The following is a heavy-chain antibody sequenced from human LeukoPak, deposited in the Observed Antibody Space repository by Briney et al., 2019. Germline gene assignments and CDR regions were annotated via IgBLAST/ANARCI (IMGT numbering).Heavy chain of an antibody. J-gene: IGHJ4*02. V-gene: IGHV3-21*01. CDR3: ARGGNSGPYFDY. D-gene: IGHD4-23*01. CDR2: ISSSSSYI. CDR1: GFTFSSYS. Sequence: GGSLRLSCAASGFTFSSYSMNWVRQAPGEGLEWVSSISSSSSYIYYADSVKGRFTISRDNAKNSLYLQMNSLRAEDTAVYYCARGGNSGPYFDYWGQGTLVTVSS.